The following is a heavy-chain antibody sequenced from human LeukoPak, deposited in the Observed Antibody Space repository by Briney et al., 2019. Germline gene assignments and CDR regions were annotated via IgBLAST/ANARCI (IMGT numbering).Heavy chain of an antibody. CDR3: AKDPYDSSGYSAYFDY. D-gene: IGHD3-22*01. Sequence: GGSLRLSCAASGFTFSSYGMSWVRQAPGKGLEWVSAISGSGGSTYYADSVKGRFTISRDNSKNTLYLQMNSLRAEDTAVYYCAKDPYDSSGYSAYFDYWGQGTLVTVSS. CDR1: GFTFSSYG. CDR2: ISGSGGST. J-gene: IGHJ4*02. V-gene: IGHV3-23*01.